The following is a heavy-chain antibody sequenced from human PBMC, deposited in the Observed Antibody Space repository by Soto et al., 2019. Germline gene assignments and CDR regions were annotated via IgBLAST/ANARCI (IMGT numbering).Heavy chain of an antibody. Sequence: QVQLVQSGAEVKKPVSSVKVSCKASGGTFSSYAISWVRQAPGQGLEWMGGIIPIFGTANYAQKFQGRVTITADESTSTAYMELSSLRSEDTAVYYCAREGAGSSWYKPTSSFDYWGQGTLVTVSS. CDR1: GGTFSSYA. CDR3: AREGAGSSWYKPTSSFDY. CDR2: IIPIFGTA. J-gene: IGHJ4*02. D-gene: IGHD6-13*01. V-gene: IGHV1-69*01.